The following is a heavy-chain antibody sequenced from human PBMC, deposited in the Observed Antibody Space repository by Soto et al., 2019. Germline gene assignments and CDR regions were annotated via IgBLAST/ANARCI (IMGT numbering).Heavy chain of an antibody. CDR2: IYYSGST. CDR1: GGSISSSSYY. CDR3: ARTLRYCSSTSCRMHYYYYYGMDV. D-gene: IGHD2-2*01. J-gene: IGHJ6*02. Sequence: SETLSLPCTVSGGSISSSSYYWGWIRQPPGKGLEWIGSIYYSGSTYYNPSLKSRVTISVDTSKNQFSLKLSSVTAADTAVYYCARTLRYCSSTSCRMHYYYYYGMDVWGQGTTVTVSS. V-gene: IGHV4-39*01.